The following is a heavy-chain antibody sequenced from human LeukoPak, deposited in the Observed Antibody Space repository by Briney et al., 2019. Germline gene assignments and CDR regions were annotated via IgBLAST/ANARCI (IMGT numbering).Heavy chain of an antibody. D-gene: IGHD2-21*02. Sequence: GRSLRLSCAASGFTFSSYAMHWVRQAPGKGLEWVAVISYDGSNKYYADSVKGRFTISRDNSENTLYLQMNSLRAEDTAVYYCAKGLSYYYYYGVDVWGQGTTVTVSS. J-gene: IGHJ6*02. CDR2: ISYDGSNK. V-gene: IGHV3-30-3*01. CDR1: GFTFSSYA. CDR3: AKGLSYYYYYGVDV.